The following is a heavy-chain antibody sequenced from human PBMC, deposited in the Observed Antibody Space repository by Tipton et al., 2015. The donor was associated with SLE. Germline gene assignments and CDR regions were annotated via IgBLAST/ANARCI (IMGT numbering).Heavy chain of an antibody. J-gene: IGHJ4*02. D-gene: IGHD1-26*01. Sequence: GLVKPSETLSLTCAVYGGSFSGYYWSWIRQPPGKGLEWIGEINHSGSTNYNPSLKSRVTISVDTSKNQFSLKLSSVTAADTAVYYCAREGGSFWGQGTLVTVSS. CDR3: AREGGSF. V-gene: IGHV4-34*01. CDR2: INHSGST. CDR1: GGSFSGYY.